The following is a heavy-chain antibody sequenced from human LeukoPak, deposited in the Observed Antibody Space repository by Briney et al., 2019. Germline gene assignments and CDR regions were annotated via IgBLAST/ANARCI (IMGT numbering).Heavy chain of an antibody. D-gene: IGHD2-2*01. J-gene: IGHJ4*02. CDR1: GGSISSYY. CDR3: ARTIRYCSSTSCSAFLDY. CDR2: IYYSGST. Sequence: SETLSLTCTVSGGSISSYYWSWIRQPPGKGLEWIGYIYYSGSTNYNPSLKSRVTISVDTSKNQFSLKLSSVTAADTAVYYCARTIRYCSSTSCSAFLDYWGQGTLVTVSS. V-gene: IGHV4-59*08.